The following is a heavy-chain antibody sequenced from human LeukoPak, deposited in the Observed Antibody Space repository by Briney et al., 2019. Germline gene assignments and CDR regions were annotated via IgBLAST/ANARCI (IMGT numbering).Heavy chain of an antibody. Sequence: SETLSLTCAVYGGSFSGYYWSWIRQPPGKGLEWIGEINHSGSTNYNPSLKSRVTISVDTSKNQFSLKLSSVTAADTAVYYCARDLYYYYMDVWGKGTTVTVSS. CDR3: ARDLYYYYMDV. CDR2: INHSGST. V-gene: IGHV4-34*01. CDR1: GGSFSGYY. J-gene: IGHJ6*03.